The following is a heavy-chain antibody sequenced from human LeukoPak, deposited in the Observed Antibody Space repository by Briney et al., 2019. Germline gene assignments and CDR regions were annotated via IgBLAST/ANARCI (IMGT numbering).Heavy chain of an antibody. CDR1: GGSISNGGYS. CDR2: IYHSGST. V-gene: IGHV4-30-2*01. CDR3: ARAPSKSSRYFDY. Sequence: SETLSLTCAVSGGSISNGGYSWSWIRQPPGKGLEWIGYIYHSGSTYYNPSLKSRVTISVDRSKNQFSLKLSSVTAADTAVYYCARAPSKSSRYFDYWGQGTLVTVSS. D-gene: IGHD6-19*01. J-gene: IGHJ4*02.